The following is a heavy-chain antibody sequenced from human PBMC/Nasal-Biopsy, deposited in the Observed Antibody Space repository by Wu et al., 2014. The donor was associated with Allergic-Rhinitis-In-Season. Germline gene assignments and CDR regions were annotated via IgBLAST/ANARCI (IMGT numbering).Heavy chain of an antibody. Sequence: LSLTCSVSGGSISSRSHYWGWIRQSPGKGLEWIGSMSYSGNAYSNPSLKSRVTTSVDTSKNQFSLKLRSVTAADTAVYYCVREAFYSGFEPDHPEYIQHWGQGSRVSISS. CDR1: GGSISSRSHY. J-gene: IGHJ1*01. CDR2: MSYSGNA. V-gene: IGHV4-39*02. CDR3: VREAFYSGFEPDHPEYIQH. D-gene: IGHD3-10*01.